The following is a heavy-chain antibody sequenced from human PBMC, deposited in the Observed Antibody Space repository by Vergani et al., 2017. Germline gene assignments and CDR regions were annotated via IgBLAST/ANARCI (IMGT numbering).Heavy chain of an antibody. CDR1: GFTFSGST. Sequence: EVQLVESGGGLVQPGGSLKLSCAASGFTFSGSTMHWVRQASGKGLEWVGRIRTKGNSYATTYAESVKGRFTISRDDSKNTAYLQMNSLRTEDTAVYYCTRPCGYGDFLVWYHMDVWGKGTTVTVSS. D-gene: IGHD4-17*01. V-gene: IGHV3-73*02. J-gene: IGHJ6*03. CDR2: IRTKGNSYAT. CDR3: TRPCGYGDFLVWYHMDV.